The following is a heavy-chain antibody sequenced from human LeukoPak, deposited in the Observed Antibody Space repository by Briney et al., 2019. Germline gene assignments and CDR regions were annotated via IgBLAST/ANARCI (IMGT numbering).Heavy chain of an antibody. V-gene: IGHV4-59*01. J-gene: IGHJ6*03. CDR3: AGGAYYDFWSGYYWGNYYYYMDV. Sequence: SETLSLTCTVSGGSISRYYWSWIRQPPGKGLEWIGYIYYSGSTNYNPSLKSRVTISVDTSKNQFSLKLSSVTAADTAVYYCAGGAYYDFWSGYYWGNYYYYMDVWGKGTTVTVSS. D-gene: IGHD3-3*01. CDR2: IYYSGST. CDR1: GGSISRYY.